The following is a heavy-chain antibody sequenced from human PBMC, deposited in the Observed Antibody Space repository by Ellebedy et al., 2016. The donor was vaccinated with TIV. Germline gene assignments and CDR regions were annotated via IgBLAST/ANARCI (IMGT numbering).Heavy chain of an antibody. CDR3: ARALWGGYDRNYYYGMDV. Sequence: AASVKVSCKASGYTFTGYYMHWVRQAPGQGLEWMGWINPNSGGTNYAQKFQGWVTMTRDTSISTAYMELSRLRSDDTAVYYCARALWGGYDRNYYYGMDVWGQGTTVTVSS. V-gene: IGHV1-2*04. J-gene: IGHJ6*02. CDR1: GYTFTGYY. CDR2: INPNSGGT. D-gene: IGHD5-12*01.